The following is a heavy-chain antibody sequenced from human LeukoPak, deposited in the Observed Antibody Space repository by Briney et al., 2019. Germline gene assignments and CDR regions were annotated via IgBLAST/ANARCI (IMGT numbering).Heavy chain of an antibody. V-gene: IGHV7-4-1*02. Sequence: VASVKVSCKASGYTFTSYAMNWVRQAPGQGLEWMGWINTNTGNPTYAQGFTGRFVFSLDTSVSTAYLQISSLKAEDTAVYYCARDRTRLVVAAAGDPGYWGQGTLVTVSS. D-gene: IGHD6-13*01. CDR2: INTNTGNP. J-gene: IGHJ4*02. CDR1: GYTFTSYA. CDR3: ARDRTRLVVAAAGDPGY.